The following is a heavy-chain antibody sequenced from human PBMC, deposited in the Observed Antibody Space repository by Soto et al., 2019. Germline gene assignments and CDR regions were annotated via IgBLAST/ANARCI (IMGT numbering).Heavy chain of an antibody. CDR3: ARGRTIFGVVINWFDP. J-gene: IGHJ5*02. D-gene: IGHD3-3*01. Sequence: QVQLVQSGAEVKKPGSSVKVSCKASGGTFSSYAISWVRQAPGQGLEWMGGIIPIFGTANYAQKFQGRVTITADESTSTAYMELSSLRSEDTAVHYCARGRTIFGVVINWFDPWGQGTLVTVSS. CDR2: IIPIFGTA. V-gene: IGHV1-69*12. CDR1: GGTFSSYA.